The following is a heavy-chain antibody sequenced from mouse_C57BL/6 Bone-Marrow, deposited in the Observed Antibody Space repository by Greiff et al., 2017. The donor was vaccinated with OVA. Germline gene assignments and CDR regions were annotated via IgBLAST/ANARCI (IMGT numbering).Heavy chain of an antibody. CDR3: TYDGGDWYFAV. Sequence: EVKLMESGGGLVQPGGSMKLSCVASGFTFSNYWMNWVRQSPEKGLEWVAQIRLRADNYATHYAESVKGRFTISRDDSKSSVYRRMNNLRAEDTGIACGTYDGGDWYFAVWGTGTTVTVSS. CDR1: GFTFSNYW. J-gene: IGHJ1*03. V-gene: IGHV6-3*01. D-gene: IGHD2-3*01. CDR2: IRLRADNYAT.